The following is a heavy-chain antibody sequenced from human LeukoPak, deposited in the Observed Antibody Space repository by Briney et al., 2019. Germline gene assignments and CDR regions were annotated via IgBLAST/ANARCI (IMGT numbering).Heavy chain of an antibody. V-gene: IGHV4-38-2*01. CDR1: GYSIRSGHY. CDR2: INHSGIT. D-gene: IGHD3-22*01. J-gene: IGHJ4*02. CDR3: ARSGDYIKEGFDY. Sequence: SETLSLTCAVSGYSIRSGHYWGWIRPSPGKGLEWIGSINHSGITEYNPSLKSRVTLSVDTSKNQFSLQLRSVTAADRALYYCARSGDYIKEGFDYWGQGTQVTVS.